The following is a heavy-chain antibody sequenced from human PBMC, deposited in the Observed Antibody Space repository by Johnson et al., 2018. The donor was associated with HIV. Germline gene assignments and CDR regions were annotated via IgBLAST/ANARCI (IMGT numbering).Heavy chain of an antibody. Sequence: VQLVESGGGLVQPGGSLRLSCAASGFTFSSYAMSWVRQAPGKGLEWVSLITGSGGNTYNADSVKGRFTISRDNSKNTLYLQMNSLRAEDTAVYYCVTLVVAPPFDIWGQGTMVTVSS. CDR2: ITGSGGNT. CDR3: VTLVVAPPFDI. J-gene: IGHJ3*02. V-gene: IGHV3-23*04. D-gene: IGHD2-15*01. CDR1: GFTFSSYA.